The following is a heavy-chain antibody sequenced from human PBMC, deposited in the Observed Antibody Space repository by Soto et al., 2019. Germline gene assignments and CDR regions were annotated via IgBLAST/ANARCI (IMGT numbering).Heavy chain of an antibody. V-gene: IGHV4-59*01. J-gene: IGHJ5*01. Sequence: PETLSLTCTVSGDTSTSYYWGWIRQPPEKGMEWIGYIHNRGTSTHNPSSNGQVPISLTMSRTQLTLNLTSLTSADPPVYYCARDFYDSVGYTWFDSWSQGTLVTVSS. CDR3: ARDFYDSVGYTWFDS. CDR1: GDTSTSYY. CDR2: IHNRGTS. D-gene: IGHD3-22*01.